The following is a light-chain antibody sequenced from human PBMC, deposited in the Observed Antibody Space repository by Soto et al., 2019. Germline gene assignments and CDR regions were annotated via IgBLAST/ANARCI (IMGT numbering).Light chain of an antibody. CDR3: QQYNNLPPWT. CDR1: QSVSSN. Sequence: EIVMTQSPATLSVSPGERATLSCRARQSVSSNLAWSQQKPGQAPRLLIYGASTRATGIPDRFSGSGSGTELTLTISSLQYEDFAVYYCQQYNNLPPWTFGQGTKVEIK. CDR2: GAS. V-gene: IGKV3-15*01. J-gene: IGKJ1*01.